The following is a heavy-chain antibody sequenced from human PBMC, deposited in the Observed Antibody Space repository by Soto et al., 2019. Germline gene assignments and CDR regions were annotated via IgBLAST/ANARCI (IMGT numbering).Heavy chain of an antibody. D-gene: IGHD3-22*01. CDR3: AKSVQDDREFDY. J-gene: IGHJ4*02. Sequence: EVQLVESGGGLVQPGRSLRLSCAASGFTFDDYAMHWVRQAPGKGLEWVSGISGSGGSTYYADSVKGRFTISRDNSKNTLYLQMNSLRAEDTAVYYCAKSVQDDREFDYWGQGTLVTVSS. V-gene: IGHV3-23*04. CDR1: GFTFDDYA. CDR2: ISGSGGST.